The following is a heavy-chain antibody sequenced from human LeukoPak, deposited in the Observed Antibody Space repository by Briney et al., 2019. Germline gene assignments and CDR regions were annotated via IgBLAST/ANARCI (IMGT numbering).Heavy chain of an antibody. CDR2: IYHSGST. Sequence: SETLSLTCTVSGGSISGYYWSWSRQPPGKGLEWIGSIYHSGSTYYNPSLKSRVTISVDTSKNQFSLKLSSVTAADTAVYYCARDTWDSSGYTRVFDYWGQGTLVTVSS. CDR1: GGSISGYY. J-gene: IGHJ4*02. CDR3: ARDTWDSSGYTRVFDY. V-gene: IGHV4-38-2*02. D-gene: IGHD3-22*01.